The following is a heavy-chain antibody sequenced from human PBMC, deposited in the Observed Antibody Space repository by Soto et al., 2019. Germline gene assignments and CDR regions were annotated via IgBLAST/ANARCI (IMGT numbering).Heavy chain of an antibody. V-gene: IGHV4-59*01. J-gene: IGHJ4*02. CDR1: GGSISSYY. D-gene: IGHD3-10*01. Sequence: QVQLQESGPRLVKPSETLSLTCTVSGGSISSYYWSWIRQPPGKGLEWIGYIYYSGSTNYNPSLKSRVTISVDTSMNQISLKLSSVTAADTVVYYCARGFGSGSYNFDYWGQGTLGTVSS. CDR3: ARGFGSGSYNFDY. CDR2: IYYSGST.